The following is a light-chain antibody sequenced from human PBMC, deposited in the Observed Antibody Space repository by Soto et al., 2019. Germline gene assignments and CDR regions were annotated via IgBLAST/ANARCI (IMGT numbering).Light chain of an antibody. CDR1: QSVSSY. CDR3: QQRSNWPPAT. V-gene: IGKV3-11*01. CDR2: DAS. J-gene: IGKJ5*01. Sequence: EIVLTQSPATLSLSPGERATLSCRASQSVSSYLAWYQQKPGQAPRLLIYDASNRATGIPARFSGSGSGTDFTLTISSLEPEDFAVYYCQQRSNWPPATFGQRTRLEIK.